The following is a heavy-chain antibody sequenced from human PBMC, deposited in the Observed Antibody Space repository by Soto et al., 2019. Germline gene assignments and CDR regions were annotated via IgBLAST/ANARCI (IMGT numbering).Heavy chain of an antibody. CDR1: GFTFSSYW. CDR3: ARGPGLYYYDSSGYSQPYYFDY. D-gene: IGHD3-22*01. J-gene: IGHJ4*02. Sequence: HPGGSLRLACAASGFTFSSYWMQWVRQAPGKGLGWVSRINSDGCSTSYADSVKGRFTISRDNAKTTLHLQMNSLRAEDTAVYYCARGPGLYYYDSSGYSQPYYFDYWGQGTLVTVSP. CDR2: INSDGCST. V-gene: IGHV3-74*01.